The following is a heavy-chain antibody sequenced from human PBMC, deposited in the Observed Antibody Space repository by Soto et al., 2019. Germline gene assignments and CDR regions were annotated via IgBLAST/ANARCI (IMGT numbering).Heavy chain of an antibody. CDR1: GYTFTGHY. CDR2: IGPESGAT. V-gene: IGHV1-2*02. J-gene: IGHJ4*02. Sequence: ASVKVSCKASGYTFTGHYIHWVRQAPEQGPEWMGEIGPESGATRYAQKFQGRVTMTRDTSITTVYMELKNLSPDDTAVYYCGRGRSGQIVVFYWGQGPPVTVSS. D-gene: IGHD1-26*01. CDR3: GRGRSGQIVVFY.